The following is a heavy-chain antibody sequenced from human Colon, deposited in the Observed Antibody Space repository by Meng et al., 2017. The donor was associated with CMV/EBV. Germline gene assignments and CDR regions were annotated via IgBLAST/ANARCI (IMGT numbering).Heavy chain of an antibody. CDR3: ASHSTIFGVPYPNSWLDP. CDR1: GFTFSDYY. Sequence: GGSLSLSCAASGFTFSDYYMSWIRQAPGKGLEWVSYISSSGSTIYYADSVKGRVTISRDNAKNSLYLQMNSLRAEDTAVYYCASHSTIFGVPYPNSWLDPWGQGTLVTVSS. J-gene: IGHJ5*02. D-gene: IGHD3-3*01. V-gene: IGHV3-11*04. CDR2: ISSSGSTI.